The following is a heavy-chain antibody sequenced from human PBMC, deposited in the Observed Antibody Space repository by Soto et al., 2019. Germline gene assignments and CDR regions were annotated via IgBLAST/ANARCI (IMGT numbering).Heavy chain of an antibody. Sequence: QVQLVESGGGLVKPGGSLRLSCAASGFTFSDYYMSWIRQAPGKGLEWGSYISSSGSTIYYADSVKGRFTISRDNAKNSLYLQMNSLRAEDTAVYYCARDRQDCTNGVCYTRGGIDFDYWGQGTLVTVSS. CDR3: ARDRQDCTNGVCYTRGGIDFDY. CDR1: GFTFSDYY. J-gene: IGHJ4*02. CDR2: ISSSGSTI. D-gene: IGHD2-8*01. V-gene: IGHV3-11*01.